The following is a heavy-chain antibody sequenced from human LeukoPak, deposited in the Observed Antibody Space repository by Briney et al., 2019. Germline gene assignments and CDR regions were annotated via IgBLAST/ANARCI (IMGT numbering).Heavy chain of an antibody. CDR2: IRAYNGNT. D-gene: IGHD2-15*01. Sequence: ASVKVSCKASGYTFTSYGISWVRQAPGQGLEWMGWIRAYNGNTNYAQKLQGRVTMTTDTSTSTAYMELRSVRSDDTAVYYCARGPIVVVVAATGYFQHWGQGTLVTVSS. J-gene: IGHJ1*01. V-gene: IGHV1-18*01. CDR1: GYTFTSYG. CDR3: ARGPIVVVVAATGYFQH.